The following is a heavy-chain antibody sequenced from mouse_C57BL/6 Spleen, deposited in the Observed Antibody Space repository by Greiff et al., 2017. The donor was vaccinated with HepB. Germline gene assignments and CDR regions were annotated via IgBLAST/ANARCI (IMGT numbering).Heavy chain of an antibody. J-gene: IGHJ4*01. CDR1: GYTFTSYW. Sequence: QVQLQQPGAELVKPGASVKLSCKASGYTFTSYWMHWVKQRPGQGLEWIGMIHPNSGSTNYNEKFKSKATLTVDKSSSTAYMQLSSLTSEDSAVYYCARGDYGRGGYAMDYWGQGTSVTVSS. CDR3: ARGDYGRGGYAMDY. CDR2: IHPNSGST. D-gene: IGHD1-1*01. V-gene: IGHV1-64*01.